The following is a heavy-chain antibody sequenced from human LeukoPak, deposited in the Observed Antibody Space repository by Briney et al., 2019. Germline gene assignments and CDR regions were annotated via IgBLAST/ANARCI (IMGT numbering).Heavy chain of an antibody. V-gene: IGHV5-51*01. D-gene: IGHD5-18*01. Sequence: RGESLKISCKSSGYSFTSYWIGWVRQLPGKGLEWMGIIYPGDSDTRYSPSFQGQVTISADKSISTAYLQWSSLKASDTAMYYCARQIQLWPYDAFDIWGQGTMVTVSS. CDR1: GYSFTSYW. J-gene: IGHJ3*02. CDR2: IYPGDSDT. CDR3: ARQIQLWPYDAFDI.